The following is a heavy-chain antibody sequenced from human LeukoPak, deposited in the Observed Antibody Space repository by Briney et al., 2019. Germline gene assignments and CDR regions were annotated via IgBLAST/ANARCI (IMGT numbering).Heavy chain of an antibody. CDR3: ARGRVLMVYAIYILWNPTIFDY. Sequence: SETLSLTCAVYGGSFSGYYWSWIRHPPGKGREWIGEINHSGSTNYNPSLKSRVTISVDTSKNQFSLKLSSVTAADTAVYYCARGRVLMVYAIYILWNPTIFDYWGQGTLVTVSS. V-gene: IGHV4-34*01. CDR1: GGSFSGYY. CDR2: INHSGST. D-gene: IGHD2-8*01. J-gene: IGHJ4*02.